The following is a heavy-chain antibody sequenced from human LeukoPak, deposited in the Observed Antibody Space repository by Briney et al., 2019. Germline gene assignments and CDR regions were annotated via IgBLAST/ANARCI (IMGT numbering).Heavy chain of an antibody. D-gene: IGHD3-10*01. Sequence: GGSLRLSCAASGFTFSNYWMHWVRQAPGKGLVWVSRINSDGSSTTYADSVKGRFTISRDNAKNTLYLQVNSLRAEDTAVYYCARVGYYASGPFSYFDYWGQGTLVTVSS. J-gene: IGHJ4*02. CDR1: GFTFSNYW. V-gene: IGHV3-74*01. CDR2: INSDGSST. CDR3: ARVGYYASGPFSYFDY.